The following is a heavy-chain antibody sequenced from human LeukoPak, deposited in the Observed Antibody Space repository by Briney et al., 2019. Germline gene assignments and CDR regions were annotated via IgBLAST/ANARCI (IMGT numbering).Heavy chain of an antibody. Sequence: PGGSLRLSCAASGFTFSSYWMHWVRQDPGKGLVCVSRIYNDGSITTYADSVKGRFTISRDNAKNTLYLQMNSLRAEDTAVYYCARVMRGYYDSWGQGTLVTVSS. CDR3: ARVMRGYYDS. CDR2: IYNDGSIT. V-gene: IGHV3-74*01. CDR1: GFTFSSYW. J-gene: IGHJ4*02.